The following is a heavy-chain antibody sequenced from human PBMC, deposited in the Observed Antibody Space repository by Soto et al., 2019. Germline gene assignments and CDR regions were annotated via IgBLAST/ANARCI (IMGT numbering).Heavy chain of an antibody. Sequence: QVQLVQSGAEEKKPGASVKVSCKASGYTFTSYAMHWVRQAPGQRLEWMGWINAGNGNTKYSQKFQGRVTITRDTSESTAYMELSSLRSEDTAVYYCARGIVGATAYDYWGQGTLVTVSS. CDR1: GYTFTSYA. V-gene: IGHV1-3*05. J-gene: IGHJ4*02. CDR3: ARGIVGATAYDY. D-gene: IGHD1-26*01. CDR2: INAGNGNT.